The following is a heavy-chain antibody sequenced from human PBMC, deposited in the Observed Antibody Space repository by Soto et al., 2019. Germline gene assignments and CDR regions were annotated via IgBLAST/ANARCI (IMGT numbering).Heavy chain of an antibody. D-gene: IGHD5-12*01. CDR2: INTGNGNT. V-gene: IGHV1-3*04. J-gene: IGHJ5*02. CDR1: GITYTTYA. Sequence: GASVKVSCKASGITYTTYAIHWVRQAPGQGLGWMGWINTGNGNTRYSQRFQGRVTLTTDTSASTAYMDVSSLTSEDTAVYYCARAISGYVSWGQGTLVTVSS. CDR3: ARAISGYVS.